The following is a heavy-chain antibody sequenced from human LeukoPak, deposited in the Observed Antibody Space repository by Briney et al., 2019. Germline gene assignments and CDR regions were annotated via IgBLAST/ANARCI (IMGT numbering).Heavy chain of an antibody. CDR1: GYSFTTYW. CDR2: IYPGDSDT. CDR3: ARPYSDWEAFEI. Sequence: GESLKISCKASGYSFTTYWIGWVRQMPGKGLECIGIIYPGDSDTTYSPSFQGQVTISADKSISTAYLQWSSLKASDTAMYYCARPYSDWEAFEIWGQGTMVTVSS. V-gene: IGHV5-51*01. J-gene: IGHJ3*02. D-gene: IGHD2-15*01.